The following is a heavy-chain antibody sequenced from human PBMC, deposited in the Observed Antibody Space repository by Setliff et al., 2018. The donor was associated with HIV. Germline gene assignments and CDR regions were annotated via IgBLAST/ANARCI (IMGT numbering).Heavy chain of an antibody. CDR1: GYTFTDYY. CDR3: AWGTQRPIDS. Sequence: ASVKVSCKASGYTFTDYYIHWVQQAPGKGLEWMGLVDPGDGEPEYAEKFQGRVTITADRSIDIAYMKLSSLTSEDTAMYFCAWGTQRPIDSWGQGTLVTVSS. V-gene: IGHV1-69-2*01. D-gene: IGHD3-16*01. CDR2: VDPGDGEP. J-gene: IGHJ4*02.